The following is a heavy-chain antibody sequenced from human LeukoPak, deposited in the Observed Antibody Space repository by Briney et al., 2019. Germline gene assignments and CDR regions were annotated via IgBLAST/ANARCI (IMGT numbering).Heavy chain of an antibody. J-gene: IGHJ6*02. CDR3: ARAQSYYYDSSGAYYGMDV. D-gene: IGHD3-22*01. Sequence: AASGKVSCKASGGTFSSYAISWVRQAPGQGLEWIGRIIPILGIANYAQKFQGRVTITADKSTSTAYMELSSLRSEDTAVYYCARAQSYYYDSSGAYYGMDVWGQGTTVTVSS. CDR1: GGTFSSYA. V-gene: IGHV1-69*04. CDR2: IIPILGIA.